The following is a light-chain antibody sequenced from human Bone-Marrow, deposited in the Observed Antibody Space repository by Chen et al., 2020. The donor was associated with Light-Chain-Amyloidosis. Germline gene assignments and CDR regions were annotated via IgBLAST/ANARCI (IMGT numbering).Light chain of an antibody. CDR2: RDT. V-gene: IGLV3-25*03. CDR1: DLPTKY. CDR3: QSADSSGTYEVI. J-gene: IGLJ2*01. Sequence: SYELTQPPSVSVSPGQTAMITCSGDDLPTKYAYWYQQKPGQAPVLVIHRDTERPSGISERFSGSSSGPTATLTISGVQAEDEADYHCQSADSSGTYEVIFGGGTKLTVL.